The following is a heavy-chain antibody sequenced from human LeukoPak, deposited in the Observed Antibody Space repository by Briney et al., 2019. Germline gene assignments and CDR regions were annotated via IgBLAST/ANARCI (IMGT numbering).Heavy chain of an antibody. V-gene: IGHV3-7*01. CDR2: IKEDGSEK. Sequence: PGGSLRLSCAASGFTFSYFWMSWVRQAPGKGLEWVANIKEDGSEKYYMDSVKGRFTISRDNAKNSLYLQMNSLRAEDTAVYYCARGGSWVAVAGTGYYYYYGMDVWGQGTTVTVSS. D-gene: IGHD6-19*01. CDR1: GFTFSYFW. J-gene: IGHJ6*02. CDR3: ARGGSWVAVAGTGYYYYYGMDV.